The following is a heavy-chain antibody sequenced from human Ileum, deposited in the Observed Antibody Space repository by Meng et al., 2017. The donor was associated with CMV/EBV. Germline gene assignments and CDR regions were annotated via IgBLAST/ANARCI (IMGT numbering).Heavy chain of an antibody. CDR3: ATHGEKHVPTRY. V-gene: IGHV1-18*01. CDR2: ISPYSGNT. D-gene: IGHD2-21*01. Sequence: IRLVQSGAEVKKAGASVRVSCKASESTLTTLGISWVRQAPGQGLEWMGWISPYSGNTNYSQKLRGRVTMTTDTSTNTAYMELRSLRSDDTAMYYCATHGEKHVPTRYWGQGTLVTVSS. CDR1: ESTLTTLG. J-gene: IGHJ4*02.